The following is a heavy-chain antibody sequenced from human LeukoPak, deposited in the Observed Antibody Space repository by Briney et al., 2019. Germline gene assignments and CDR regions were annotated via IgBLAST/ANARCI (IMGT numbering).Heavy chain of an antibody. V-gene: IGHV3-7*01. D-gene: IGHD6-13*01. CDR3: ARGYSSNWDT. J-gene: IGHJ5*02. CDR1: GFTFSSYW. Sequence: QPGGSLRLSCVASGFTFSSYWMIWVRQAPGKGLEWVANIKEDGSEKYYVDSVKGRFTISRDNAKNSLYLQMNSLRAEDTAMYYCARGYSSNWDTWGQGTLVTVSS. CDR2: IKEDGSEK.